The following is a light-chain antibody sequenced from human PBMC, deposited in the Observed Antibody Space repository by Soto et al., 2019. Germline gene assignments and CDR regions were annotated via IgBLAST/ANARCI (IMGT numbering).Light chain of an antibody. CDR1: QSISSW. V-gene: IGKV1-5*01. J-gene: IGKJ1*01. Sequence: DIQMTQSPSTLSASVGDRVTITCRASQSISSWLAWYQQKPGKAPKLLIYDASSLESGVPSRFSGSGSGTEFTLTISSLQPDDFATYYGQQYNSWWSFSQGRRWIS. CDR2: DAS. CDR3: QQYNSWWS.